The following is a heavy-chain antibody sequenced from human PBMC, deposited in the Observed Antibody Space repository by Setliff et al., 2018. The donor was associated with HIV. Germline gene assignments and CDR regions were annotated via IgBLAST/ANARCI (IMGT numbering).Heavy chain of an antibody. CDR1: GYSFTTNW. D-gene: IGHD3-9*01. CDR2: IYPGDSDT. J-gene: IGHJ3*02. V-gene: IGHV5-51*01. CDR3: ARGPLLDYDILTGYYHDAFDI. Sequence: GESLKISCKGSGYSFTTNWIGWVRQMPGKGLEWMGVIYPGDSDTRYRPSFQGQVTISADKSISTVYLQWSRLKASDTAMYYCARGPLLDYDILTGYYHDAFDIWGQGTMVTVSS.